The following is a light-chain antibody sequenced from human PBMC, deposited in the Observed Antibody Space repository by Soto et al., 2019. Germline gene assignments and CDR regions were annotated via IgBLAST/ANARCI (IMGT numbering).Light chain of an antibody. CDR2: GAS. V-gene: IGKV3-20*01. CDR1: RSVSSSY. CDR3: QQLNSYPIT. Sequence: VLVQSPGSLCLSPGERATLSCRASRSVSSSYLAWYQQKPGQAPRLLIYGASSRATGIPDRFSGSGSGTDFTLTISRLEPEDFATYYCQQLNSYPITFGQGTQLEI. J-gene: IGKJ5*01.